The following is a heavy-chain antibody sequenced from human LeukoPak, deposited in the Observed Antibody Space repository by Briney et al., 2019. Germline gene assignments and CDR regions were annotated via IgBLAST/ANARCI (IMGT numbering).Heavy chain of an antibody. D-gene: IGHD3-22*01. J-gene: IGHJ4*02. CDR2: IYHSGST. CDR3: ARDQGPDYYDSSGYYHDY. Sequence: SGTLSLTCTVSGYSISSGYYWGWIRQPPGKGLEWIGSIYHSGSTYYNPSLKSRVTISVDTSKNQFSLKLSSVTAADTAVYYCARDQGPDYYDSSGYYHDYWGQGTLVTVSS. V-gene: IGHV4-38-2*02. CDR1: GYSISSGYY.